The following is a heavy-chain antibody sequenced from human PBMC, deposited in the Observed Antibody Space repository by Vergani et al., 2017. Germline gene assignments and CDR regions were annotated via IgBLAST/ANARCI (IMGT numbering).Heavy chain of an antibody. CDR2: IGTAGDT. CDR1: GFTFSTYD. D-gene: IGHD6-6*01. J-gene: IGHJ4*02. CDR3: ARRDSSSAALDY. V-gene: IGHV3-13*01. Sequence: EVQLVESGGGLVQPGGSLRLSCAASGFTFSTYDMHWVRQATGKGLEWVSAIGTAGDTYYPGSVKGRFTISRENAKNSLYLQMNGLRAGDTAVYYCARRDSSSAALDYWGQGTLVTVYS.